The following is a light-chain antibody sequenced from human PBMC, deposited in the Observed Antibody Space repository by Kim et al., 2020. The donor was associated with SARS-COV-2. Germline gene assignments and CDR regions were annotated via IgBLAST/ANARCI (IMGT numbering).Light chain of an antibody. V-gene: IGKV2-29*02. CDR1: QSLLHADGKTY. Sequence: ASISCKSSQSLLHADGKTYLYWYLQKPGQSPQLLLYEVSSRFSGVPERFSGSGSVTDFTLEISRVEAEDVGVYYCMQGKDYPLTFGGGTKVDIK. CDR2: EVS. J-gene: IGKJ4*01. CDR3: MQGKDYPLT.